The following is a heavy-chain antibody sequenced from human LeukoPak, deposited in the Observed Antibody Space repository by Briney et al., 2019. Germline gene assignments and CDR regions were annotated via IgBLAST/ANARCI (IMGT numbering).Heavy chain of an antibody. V-gene: IGHV3-21*01. J-gene: IGHJ5*02. D-gene: IGHD4-17*01. Sequence: GGSLRLSCAASGFSFISYSMNWVRQAPGKVLEWVSSISSSSDYIYHADSVKGRFTISRDNPKKSLYLQMNSLRAEDTAVYYCARGATTTRFGRFDPWGQGTLVIVSS. CDR2: ISSSSDYI. CDR1: GFSFISYS. CDR3: ARGATTTRFGRFDP.